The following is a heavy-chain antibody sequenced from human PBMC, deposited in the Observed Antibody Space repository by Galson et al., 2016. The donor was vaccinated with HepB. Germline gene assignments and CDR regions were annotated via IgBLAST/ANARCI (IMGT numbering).Heavy chain of an antibody. V-gene: IGHV5-10-1*01. D-gene: IGHD3-10*01. CDR2: YDPGDTFT. Sequence: QSGADVKKPGESLRISCKASGYTLASYWISWVRQTPGKGLEWMGRYDPGDTFTQYSPSFQGHVTISADRYINTAFLQWSSLEASDTAMYFFSRHSPKSGISFGKLNYWYCVLWGSGTLVTVSS. CDR3: SRHSPKSGISFGKLNYWYCVL. CDR1: GYTLASYW. J-gene: IGHJ2*01.